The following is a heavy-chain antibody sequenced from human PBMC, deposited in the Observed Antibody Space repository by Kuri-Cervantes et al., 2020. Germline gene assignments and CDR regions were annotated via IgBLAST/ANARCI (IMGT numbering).Heavy chain of an antibody. CDR1: GGSFSDYY. CDR2: ISYDGSNK. J-gene: IGHJ2*01. V-gene: IGHV3-30-3*01. D-gene: IGHD6-19*01. CDR3: ARARVDSSGWEGYWYFDP. Sequence: GGSLRLSCAVYGGSFSDYYWSWIRQPPGKGLEWVAVISYDGSNKYYADSVEGRFTISRDNSKNTLYLQMNSLRAEDTAVYYCARARVDSSGWEGYWYFDPWGRGTLVTVSS.